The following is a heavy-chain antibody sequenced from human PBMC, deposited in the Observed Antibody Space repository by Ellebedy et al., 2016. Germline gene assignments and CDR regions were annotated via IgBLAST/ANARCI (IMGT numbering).Heavy chain of an antibody. Sequence: SETLSLXXTVSGDSINSNYWSWIRQPPGKGLEWIGYVSDSGSNRYNPSLKSRATILLDTSKSQFSLKLTSVIAADTAVYYCARWNFDWSNAFDIWGQGTMVTVSS. V-gene: IGHV4-59*08. CDR2: VSDSGSN. CDR3: ARWNFDWSNAFDI. D-gene: IGHD3-9*01. CDR1: GDSINSNY. J-gene: IGHJ3*02.